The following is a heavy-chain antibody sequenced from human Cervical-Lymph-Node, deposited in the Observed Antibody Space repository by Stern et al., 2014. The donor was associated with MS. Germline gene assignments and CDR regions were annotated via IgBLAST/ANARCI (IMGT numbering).Heavy chain of an antibody. J-gene: IGHJ6*02. V-gene: IGHV3-30*09. D-gene: IGHD3-9*01. CDR1: GFTFSSYA. CDR3: ARSFDPGFYSYFGMNV. CDR2: ISYDGSN. Sequence: QVQLVESGGGVVQPGRSLRLSCTASGFTFSSYAMHWVRQAPGKGLELVAVISYDGSNNYAASVKGRFVISRDNSKNTLFLQMNSLRPEDTAVYYCARSFDPGFYSYFGMNVWGQGTTVTVAS.